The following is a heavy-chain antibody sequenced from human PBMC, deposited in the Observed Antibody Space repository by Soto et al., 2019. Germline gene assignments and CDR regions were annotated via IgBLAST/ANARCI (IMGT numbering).Heavy chain of an antibody. J-gene: IGHJ4*02. CDR1: GGSISGGDYY. CDR2: IYYSENT. Sequence: SETLSLTCTVSGGSISGGDYYWSWIRQPPGKGLEWIGYIYYSENTFYNPSLKSRVTISVDTSKNQLSLKLTSVTAADTAVYYCARDVVVYDSSGYRAYWGQGILVTV. V-gene: IGHV4-30-4*01. D-gene: IGHD3-22*01. CDR3: ARDVVVYDSSGYRAY.